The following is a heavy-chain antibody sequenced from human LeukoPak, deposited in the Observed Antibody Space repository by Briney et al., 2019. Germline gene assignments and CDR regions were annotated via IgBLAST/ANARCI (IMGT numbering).Heavy chain of an antibody. CDR2: NSAYNCHT. D-gene: IGHD2/OR15-2a*01. CDR3: AREEVFFYDSDGFDF. Sequence: GASVKVSCKASGFTFSNYAFSWVRQAPGQCLEWMGWNSAYNCHTNYAQKFQDRVTMTTDTSTSTAYMELRGLRSDDTAVYYCAREEVFFYDSDGFDFWGQGTQVTVSS. V-gene: IGHV1-18*04. CDR1: GFTFSNYA. J-gene: IGHJ4*02.